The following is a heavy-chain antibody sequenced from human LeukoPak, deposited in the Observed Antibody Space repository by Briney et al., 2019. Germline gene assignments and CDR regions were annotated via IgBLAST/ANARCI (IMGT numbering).Heavy chain of an antibody. CDR2: MYYSGST. Sequence: PSETLSLTCTVSGGSIRSGDYYWSWVRQPPGEGLEWIGYMYYSGSTYYNPSLRSRVTISLHTSKNQFYLKLSSVTAADTAVYYCARAPWDYGSGSYSVQFDYWGQGTLVTVSS. CDR3: ARAPWDYGSGSYSVQFDY. CDR1: GGSIRSGDYY. J-gene: IGHJ4*02. V-gene: IGHV4-30-4*01. D-gene: IGHD3-10*01.